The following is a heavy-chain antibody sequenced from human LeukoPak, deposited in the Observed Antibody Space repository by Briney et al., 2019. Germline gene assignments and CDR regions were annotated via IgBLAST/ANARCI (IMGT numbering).Heavy chain of an antibody. CDR3: ARSTAHDYSNYGGYYMDV. V-gene: IGHV2-70*11. CDR1: GFSLSTSGMC. D-gene: IGHD4-11*01. Sequence: SGPALVKPTQTLTLTCTFSGFSLSTSGMCVSWIRQPPGKALEWLARIDWDDDKYYSTSLKTRLTISKDTSKNQVVLTMTNMDPVDTATYYCARSTAHDYSNYGGYYMDVWGKGTTVTVSS. J-gene: IGHJ6*03. CDR2: IDWDDDK.